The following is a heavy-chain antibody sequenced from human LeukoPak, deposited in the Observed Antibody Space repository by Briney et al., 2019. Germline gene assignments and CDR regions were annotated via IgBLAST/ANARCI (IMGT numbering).Heavy chain of an antibody. V-gene: IGHV4-39*02. CDR3: ARDADGIDAFDI. CDR1: GGSISSSSYY. Sequence: SETLSLTCTVSGGSISSSSYYWGWIRQPPGKGLEWIGSIYYSGSTYYSGSTYYNPSLKSRVTISVDTSKNQFSLKLNSVTAADTAVYYCARDADGIDAFDIWGQGTMVTVSS. CDR2: IYYSGSTYYSGST. J-gene: IGHJ3*02. D-gene: IGHD1-14*01.